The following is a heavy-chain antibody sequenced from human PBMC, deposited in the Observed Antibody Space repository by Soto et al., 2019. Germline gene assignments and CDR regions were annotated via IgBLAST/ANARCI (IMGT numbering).Heavy chain of an antibody. D-gene: IGHD3-22*01. Sequence: GWSLRLSCASSVFTFDDYAMHWVRQAPGKGLEWVSGISWNSGSIGYADSVKGRFTISRDNAKNSLYLQMNSLRAEDTALYYCAKDAVITGEGPGTFDYWGQGTLVTVSS. V-gene: IGHV3-9*01. CDR2: ISWNSGSI. CDR3: AKDAVITGEGPGTFDY. CDR1: VFTFDDYA. J-gene: IGHJ4*02.